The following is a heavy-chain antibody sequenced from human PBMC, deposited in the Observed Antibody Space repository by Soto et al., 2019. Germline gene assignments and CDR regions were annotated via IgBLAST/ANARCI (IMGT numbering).Heavy chain of an antibody. J-gene: IGHJ4*02. CDR3: TVSSGWRLDY. CDR2: IKQDGSET. D-gene: IGHD6-19*01. Sequence: EVQLVESGGGLVQPGGSLRLSCAVSGFTFSNYWMNWVRQAPGKGLEWVAIIKQDGSETHYVDSVRGRFTISRDKDKNSVYLQMSSLRAEDTAVYYCTVSSGWRLDYGGQGTLVTVTS. V-gene: IGHV3-7*01. CDR1: GFTFSNYW.